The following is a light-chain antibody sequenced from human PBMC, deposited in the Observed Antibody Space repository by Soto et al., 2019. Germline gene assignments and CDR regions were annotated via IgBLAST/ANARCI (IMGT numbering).Light chain of an antibody. CDR1: QSVSSN. V-gene: IGKV3-15*01. CDR2: GAS. J-gene: IGKJ4*01. Sequence: EIVMTQSPATLSVSPGERATLSCRASQSVSSNLAWYQQKPGQAPRLLIYGASTRATGIPARFSGSGSGTEFTLTLSSLQSEDFAVYYCQQYNNWPALHFGGGTKVEIK. CDR3: QQYNNWPALH.